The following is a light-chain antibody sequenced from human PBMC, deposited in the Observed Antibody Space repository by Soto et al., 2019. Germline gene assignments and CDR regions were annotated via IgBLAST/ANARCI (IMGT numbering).Light chain of an antibody. CDR2: AAS. CDR1: QSISSY. Sequence: DIQMTQSPSSLSASVGDRVTITCRASQSISSYLNWYQQKPGKAPKLLIYAASSLQSGVPSRFSGSGSGTDFTLTISSLQPEDFATYYCQQLNSYPLTFGGATKVDIK. V-gene: IGKV1-39*01. J-gene: IGKJ4*01. CDR3: QQLNSYPLT.